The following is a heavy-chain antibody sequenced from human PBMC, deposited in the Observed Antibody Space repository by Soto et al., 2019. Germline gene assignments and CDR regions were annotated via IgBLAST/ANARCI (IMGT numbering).Heavy chain of an antibody. D-gene: IGHD3-22*01. V-gene: IGHV3-23*01. CDR3: AKDLGIVVDTSDY. CDR2: ISGSGGST. J-gene: IGHJ4*02. Sequence: EVQLLESGGGLVQPGGSLRLSCAASGFTFSSYAMSWVRQAPGKGLEWVSAISGSGGSTYYADSVKGRFTISRDNSKNALYLQMNSLRAEDTAVYYCAKDLGIVVDTSDYWGQGTLVTVSS. CDR1: GFTFSSYA.